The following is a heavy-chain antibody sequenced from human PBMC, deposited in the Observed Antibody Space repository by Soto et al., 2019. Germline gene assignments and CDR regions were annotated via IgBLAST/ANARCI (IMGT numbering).Heavy chain of an antibody. CDR3: ARDRDDSGDPDAFDF. V-gene: IGHV3-23*01. D-gene: IGHD4-17*01. Sequence: EVQLLESGGGLVQPGGSLRLSCAASGFTFTNYAMNWVRQAPGKGLEWVSSITGSGVRTYYADSVKGRFTISRDNTNCTLYLQLDSLSAEDPAVFYCARDRDDSGDPDAFDFWGQGTMVTVSS. CDR2: ITGSGVRT. CDR1: GFTFTNYA. J-gene: IGHJ3*01.